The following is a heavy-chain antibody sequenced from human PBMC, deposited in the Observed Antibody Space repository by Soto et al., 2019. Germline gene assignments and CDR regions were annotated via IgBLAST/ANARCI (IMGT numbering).Heavy chain of an antibody. Sequence: GGSLRLSCAASGFTFVSYAMTWVRQAPGQGLEWLSTISGSGVYTYYADSVKGRFTISRDNSKNTLYLQMDSLRTDDTAIYYCVKRHKVGAAGPWGQGTLVTVSS. CDR1: GFTFVSYA. CDR3: VKRHKVGAAGP. D-gene: IGHD1-26*01. CDR2: ISGSGVYT. V-gene: IGHV3-23*01. J-gene: IGHJ5*02.